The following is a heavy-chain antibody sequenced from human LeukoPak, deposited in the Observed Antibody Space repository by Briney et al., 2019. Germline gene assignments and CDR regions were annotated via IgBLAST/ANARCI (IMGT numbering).Heavy chain of an antibody. CDR3: AKDRYSSSSHYFDY. Sequence: GGSLRLSCAASGFPHDDYAMHWVRQAPGKGLEWVSGISWNSGSIGYADSVKGRFTISRDNAKNSLYLQMNSLRAEDTALYYCAKDRYSSSSHYFDYWGQGTLVTVSS. CDR2: ISWNSGSI. V-gene: IGHV3-9*01. J-gene: IGHJ4*02. CDR1: GFPHDDYA. D-gene: IGHD6-6*01.